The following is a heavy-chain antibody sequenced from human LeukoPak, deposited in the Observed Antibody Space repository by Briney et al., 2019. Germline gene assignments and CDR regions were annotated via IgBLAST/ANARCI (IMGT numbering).Heavy chain of an antibody. V-gene: IGHV3-20*04. Sequence: GGSLRLSCAASGFTFDDYGMSWVRQAPGKGLEWVSGINWNGGSTGYADSVKGRFTISRDNAKNSLYLQMNSLRAEDTALYYCARLIVGATSDAFDIWGQGTMVTVSS. CDR1: GFTFDDYG. J-gene: IGHJ3*02. CDR2: INWNGGST. D-gene: IGHD1-26*01. CDR3: ARLIVGATSDAFDI.